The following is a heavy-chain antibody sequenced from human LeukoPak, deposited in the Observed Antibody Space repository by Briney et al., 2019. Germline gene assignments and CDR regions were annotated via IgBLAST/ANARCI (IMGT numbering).Heavy chain of an antibody. D-gene: IGHD6-19*01. CDR1: GYTFTNYA. J-gene: IGHJ4*02. CDR3: ARDLGIAVAGTWGY. V-gene: IGHV1-18*01. Sequence: ASVKVSCKASGYTFTNYAISWVRQAPGQGLEWMGWISAYNGNTNYAQKLQGRVTMTTDTSTGTAYMELRSLRSDDTAVYFCARDLGIAVAGTWGYWGQGTLVTVSS. CDR2: ISAYNGNT.